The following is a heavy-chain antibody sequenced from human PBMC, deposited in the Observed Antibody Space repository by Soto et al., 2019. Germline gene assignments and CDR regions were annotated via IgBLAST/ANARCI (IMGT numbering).Heavy chain of an antibody. J-gene: IGHJ6*03. CDR3: ARVHYCSSTSCSALIGYYYYMDV. CDR2: ISSSSSTI. D-gene: IGHD2-2*01. Sequence: GGSLRLSCAASGFTFSSYSMNWVRQAPGKGLEWVSYISSSSSTIYYADSVKGRFTISRENAKNSLYLQMNSLRAEDTAVYYCARVHYCSSTSCSALIGYYYYMDVWGKGTTVTVSS. CDR1: GFTFSSYS. V-gene: IGHV3-48*01.